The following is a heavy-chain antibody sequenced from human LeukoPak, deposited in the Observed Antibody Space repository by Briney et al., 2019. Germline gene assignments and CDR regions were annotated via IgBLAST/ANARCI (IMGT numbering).Heavy chain of an antibody. V-gene: IGHV3-11*01. D-gene: IGHD5-24*01. CDR1: GFTFSDYY. Sequence: GGSLRLSCAASGFTFSDYYMSWIRQAPGKGLEWVSYISSSGSTIYYADSVKGRFTISRDNAKNSLYLQMNSLRAEDTAVYYCARDQESEMATIGPGVWGQGTLVTVSS. CDR3: ARDQESEMATIGPGV. J-gene: IGHJ4*02. CDR2: ISSSGSTI.